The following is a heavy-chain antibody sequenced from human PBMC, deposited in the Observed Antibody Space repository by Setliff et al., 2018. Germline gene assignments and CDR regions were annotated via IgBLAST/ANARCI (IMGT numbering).Heavy chain of an antibody. Sequence: GGSLRLSCAASGFTFSIYSMNWLRQAPGKGLEWVSYISSGSVSTTHYADSVRGRFTVPRDNAKNTLYLEMNNLRAEDSAVYYCARRGTTAFDFWGLGTLVTVSS. CDR1: GFTFSIYS. CDR3: ARRGTTAFDF. V-gene: IGHV3-48*01. CDR2: ISSGSVSTT. D-gene: IGHD4-4*01. J-gene: IGHJ4*02.